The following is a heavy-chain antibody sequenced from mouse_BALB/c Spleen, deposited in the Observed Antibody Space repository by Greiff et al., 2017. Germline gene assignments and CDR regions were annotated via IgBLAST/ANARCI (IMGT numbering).Heavy chain of an antibody. CDR2: IDPANGNT. D-gene: IGHD1-2*01. Sequence: EVKLVESGAELVKPGASVKLSCTASGFNIKDTYMHWVKQRPEQGLEWIGRIDPANGNTKYDPKFQGKATITADTSSNTAYLQLSSLTSEDTSVYYCAIGIHYYCYFDYWGQGTTLTVSS. CDR1: GFNIKDTY. V-gene: IGHV14-3*02. CDR3: AIGIHYYCYFDY. J-gene: IGHJ2*01.